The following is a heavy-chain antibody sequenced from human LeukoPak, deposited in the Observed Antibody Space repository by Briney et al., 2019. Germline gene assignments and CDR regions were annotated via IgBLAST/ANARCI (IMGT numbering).Heavy chain of an antibody. Sequence: SETPSLTCTVSGGSISSYYWSWIRQPPGKGLEWIGYIYYSGSTNYNPSLKSRLTISLDTSKNQFSLKLSSVTAADSAMYYCARELWSGYPIFDYWGQGTLVTVSS. CDR2: IYYSGST. CDR3: ARELWSGYPIFDY. J-gene: IGHJ4*02. CDR1: GGSISSYY. V-gene: IGHV4-59*01. D-gene: IGHD3-3*01.